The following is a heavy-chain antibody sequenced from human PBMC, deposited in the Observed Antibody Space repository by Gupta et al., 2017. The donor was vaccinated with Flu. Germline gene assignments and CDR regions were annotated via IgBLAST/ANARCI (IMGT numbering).Heavy chain of an antibody. J-gene: IGHJ4*02. CDR3: AKVLGGNGFFDY. V-gene: IGHV3-23*01. D-gene: IGHD2-15*01. CDR1: GFPFSRYP. CDR2: ISGSGGST. Sequence: EVQLLESGGGLVQPGGSLRLSCEASGFPFSRYPLSWVRQAPGKGLEWVSAISGSGGSTYYADSVKGRFTISRDNSKNTLYLQMNSLRAEDTAVYYCAKVLGGNGFFDYWGQGTLVTVSS.